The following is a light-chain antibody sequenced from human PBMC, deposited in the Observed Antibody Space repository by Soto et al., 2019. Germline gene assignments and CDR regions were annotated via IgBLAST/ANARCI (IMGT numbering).Light chain of an antibody. V-gene: IGKV3-20*01. CDR3: QQYGSSPPRFT. Sequence: EIVLTQSPGTLSLSPGERATLSCRASQSVSSNYLAWYQHKPGQAPRLLIYGASSRATGIPDRFSGSGSGTDFTFTISRLEPEDFAVYYCQQYGSSPPRFTFGPGTKVDIK. CDR1: QSVSSNY. CDR2: GAS. J-gene: IGKJ3*01.